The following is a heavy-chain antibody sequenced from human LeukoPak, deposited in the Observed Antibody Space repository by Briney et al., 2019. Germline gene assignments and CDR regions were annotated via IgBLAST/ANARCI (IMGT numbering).Heavy chain of an antibody. J-gene: IGHJ4*02. CDR2: IYYSGST. CDR3: ARAGIVATSFFDY. CDR1: GGSISNYY. Sequence: SETLSLTCTVSGGSISNYYWSWIRQPPGKGLEWIGYIYYSGSTNYNPSLKSRVTISVDTSKNQFSLKLSSVTAADTAVYYCARAGIVATSFFDYWGQGTLVTVSS. V-gene: IGHV4-59*01. D-gene: IGHD5-12*01.